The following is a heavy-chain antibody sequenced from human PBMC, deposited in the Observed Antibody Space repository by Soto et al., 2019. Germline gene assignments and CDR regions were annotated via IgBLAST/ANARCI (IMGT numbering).Heavy chain of an antibody. Sequence: QVQLVQSGAEVKKPGSSVKVSCKASGDTFSSFAISWVRQAPGQGLEWMGGIIPIFRTPKYAQKFQGRVTITADEPTSTADTELSSLRSEDTAVYYCSRDKDREQLGGNYYYALDVWGQGTTVIVSS. CDR3: SRDKDREQLGGNYYYALDV. D-gene: IGHD1-1*01. CDR2: IIPIFRTP. V-gene: IGHV1-69*12. J-gene: IGHJ6*02. CDR1: GDTFSSFA.